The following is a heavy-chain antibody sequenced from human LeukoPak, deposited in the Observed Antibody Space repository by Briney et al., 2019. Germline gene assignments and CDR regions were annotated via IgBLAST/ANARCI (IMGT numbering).Heavy chain of an antibody. J-gene: IGHJ4*02. V-gene: IGHV1-2*02. CDR1: GYTFTGSY. CDR3: AKYYYDSYEGYYFDY. D-gene: IGHD3-22*01. CDR2: INPNSGGT. Sequence: ASVKVSFTASGYTFTGSYMHWVRQAPGQGLEWMGWINPNSGGTNYAQKFQGRVTMTRDTSISTAYMELSRLKSDDTAFYYCAKYYYDSYEGYYFDYWGQGTLVTVSS.